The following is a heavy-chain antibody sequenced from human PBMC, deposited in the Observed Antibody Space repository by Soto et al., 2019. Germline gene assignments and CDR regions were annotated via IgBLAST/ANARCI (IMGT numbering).Heavy chain of an antibody. CDR1: GYTFTSYG. CDR3: ARDEIGIAAAGYGMDV. CDR2: ISAYNGNT. D-gene: IGHD6-13*01. V-gene: IGHV1-18*01. Sequence: AASVKVSCKASGYTFTSYGISWVRQAPGQGLEWMGWISAYNGNTNYAQKLQGRVTMTTDTSTSTAYMELRSLRSDDTAVYYCARDEIGIAAAGYGMDVWGQGTTVTVSS. J-gene: IGHJ6*02.